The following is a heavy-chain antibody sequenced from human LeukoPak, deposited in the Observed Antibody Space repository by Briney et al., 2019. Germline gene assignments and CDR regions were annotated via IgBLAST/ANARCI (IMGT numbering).Heavy chain of an antibody. V-gene: IGHV3-74*01. Sequence: SGGSLRLSCAASGFTFGSYWMDWVRQAPGQGLVWVSHIKSDGSITNYADSVKGRFTISRDNAKNTLYLQMNSLRAEDTAVYYCARLVGTTTPGVDYWGQGTLVTVSS. J-gene: IGHJ4*02. CDR1: GFTFGSYW. CDR2: IKSDGSIT. CDR3: ARLVGTTTPGVDY. D-gene: IGHD1-26*01.